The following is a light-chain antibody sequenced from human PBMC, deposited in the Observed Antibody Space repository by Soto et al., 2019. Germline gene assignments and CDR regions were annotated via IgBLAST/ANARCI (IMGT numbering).Light chain of an antibody. Sequence: DIVLTHSPDTLSPYPGARVALSCLASQYINTRLAWYQHRPGQAPRLLIYQTSIRAAGIPARFSASGSGTDFTLTISDVQPEDFALYYCHQRQSWPRTFGQGTKVDIK. CDR3: HQRQSWPRT. CDR1: QYINTR. V-gene: IGKV3-11*01. J-gene: IGKJ1*01. CDR2: QTS.